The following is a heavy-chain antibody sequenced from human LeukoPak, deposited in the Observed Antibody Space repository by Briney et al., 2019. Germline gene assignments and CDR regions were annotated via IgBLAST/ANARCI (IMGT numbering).Heavy chain of an antibody. J-gene: IGHJ4*02. V-gene: IGHV3-48*02. CDR1: GFTFSSYS. Sequence: GGSLRLSCGASGFTFSSYSMNWVRQAPGKGLEWVSYISSSSRAIYDADSVKGRFTISRDNAQNSLYLQMNSLRDEDTAVYYCASGGHRKFDYWGQGTLVTVSS. CDR2: ISSSSRAI. D-gene: IGHD2-21*01. CDR3: ASGGHRKFDY.